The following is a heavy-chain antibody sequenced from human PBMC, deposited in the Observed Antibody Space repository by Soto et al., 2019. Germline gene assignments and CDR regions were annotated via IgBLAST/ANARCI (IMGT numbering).Heavy chain of an antibody. D-gene: IGHD3-9*01. CDR3: ELERLNTGCYVFDH. J-gene: IGHJ4*02. Sequence: ASVKGSCKTSGYTFSNYDFSWVRQAPGQGLEWMGWVSNKNGVTNYAEKFRDRVTMTTDISTNTINIELRSLRSDDTAVYFSELERLNTGCYVFDHRSQGTPVIVSS. CDR1: GYTFSNYD. V-gene: IGHV1-18*04. CDR2: VSNKNGVT.